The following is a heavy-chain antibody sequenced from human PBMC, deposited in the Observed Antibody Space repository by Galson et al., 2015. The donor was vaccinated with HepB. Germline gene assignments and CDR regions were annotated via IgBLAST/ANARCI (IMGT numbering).Heavy chain of an antibody. D-gene: IGHD2-2*01. CDR2: IHSSGFYQ. CDR1: GFRLSSYS. CDR3: ARENGRQLPLDY. Sequence: SLRLSCAASGFRLSSYSMNWVRQAPGKGLEWVSSIHSSGFYQYYAGSVKGRFTISRDNARKSLYLQMSSLRVEDTAVYYCARENGRQLPLDYGGQGTLVTVSS. V-gene: IGHV3-21*01. J-gene: IGHJ4*02.